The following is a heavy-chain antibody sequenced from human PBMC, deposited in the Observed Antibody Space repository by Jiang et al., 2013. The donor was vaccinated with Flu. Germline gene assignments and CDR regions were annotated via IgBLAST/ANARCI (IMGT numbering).Heavy chain of an antibody. Sequence: SVKVSCKASGYTFTDHYMHWVRQAPGQGLEWMGIINLSAGTTSYAQKFQGRVTMTRDTSTSTVYMELSSLTSEDTALYYCARDLGPGTVATPSVWGQGALVTVSS. CDR3: ARDLGPGTVATPSV. CDR1: GYTFTDHY. CDR2: INLSAGTT. D-gene: IGHD4-23*01. J-gene: IGHJ4*02. V-gene: IGHV1-46*01.